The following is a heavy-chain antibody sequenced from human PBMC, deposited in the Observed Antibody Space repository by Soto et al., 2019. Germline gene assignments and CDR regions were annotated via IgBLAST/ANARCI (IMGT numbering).Heavy chain of an antibody. J-gene: IGHJ4*02. Sequence: GASVKISCEGSGYNFTSYWIGWVRQMPGKGLEWMGIIYPGDSDTRYSPSFQGQVTISADKPISTAYLQWSSLKASDTAMYYCARVLTGYMNYWGQGTLVTSPQ. CDR2: IYPGDSDT. CDR3: ARVLTGYMNY. D-gene: IGHD6-13*01. CDR1: GYNFTSYW. V-gene: IGHV5-51*01.